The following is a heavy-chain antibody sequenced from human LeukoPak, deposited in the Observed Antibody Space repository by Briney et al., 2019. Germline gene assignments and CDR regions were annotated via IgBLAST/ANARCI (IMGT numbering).Heavy chain of an antibody. Sequence: GGSLRLSCAASGFTFSTYGMHWVRQPPGKGLEWVAFTWYDGSNDRYADSVKGRFAISRDNSKNTLYLQMNNLTAEDTAVYYCTRDYKPAYGFAFHIWGQGTMVTVSS. CDR2: TWYDGSND. V-gene: IGHV3-33*01. J-gene: IGHJ3*02. D-gene: IGHD2-21*01. CDR3: TRDYKPAYGFAFHI. CDR1: GFTFSTYG.